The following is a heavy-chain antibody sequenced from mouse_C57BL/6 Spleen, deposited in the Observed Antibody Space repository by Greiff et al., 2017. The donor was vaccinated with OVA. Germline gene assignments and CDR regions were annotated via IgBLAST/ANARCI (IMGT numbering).Heavy chain of an antibody. CDR1: GFTFSSYA. V-gene: IGHV5-9-1*02. J-gene: IGHJ1*03. CDR2: ISSGGDYI. Sequence: EVKLVESGEGLVKPGGSLKLSCAASGFTFSSYAMSWVRQTPEKRLEWVAYISSGGDYIYYADTVKGRFTISRDNARNTLYLQMSSLTSEDTAMYYCTRDYYGSSDGRYFDVWGTGTTVTVSS. D-gene: IGHD1-1*01. CDR3: TRDYYGSSDGRYFDV.